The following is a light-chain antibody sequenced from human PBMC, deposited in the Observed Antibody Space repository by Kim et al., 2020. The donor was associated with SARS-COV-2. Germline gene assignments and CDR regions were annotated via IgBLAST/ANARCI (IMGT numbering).Light chain of an antibody. CDR3: QQSYSTPPLT. CDR1: QSISSY. Sequence: ASVGDRVTITCRASQSISSYLNWYQQKPGKAPKLLIYAASSLQSGVPSRFSGSGSGTDFTLTISSLQPEDFATYYCQQSYSTPPLTFGGGTKVEI. V-gene: IGKV1-39*01. J-gene: IGKJ4*01. CDR2: AAS.